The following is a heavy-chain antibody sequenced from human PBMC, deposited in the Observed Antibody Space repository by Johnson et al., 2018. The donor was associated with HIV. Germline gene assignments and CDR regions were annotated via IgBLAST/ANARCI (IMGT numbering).Heavy chain of an antibody. CDR2: IRYDGSNK. CDR1: GFTFSNYA. CDR3: ARDGSNFGAFDI. J-gene: IGHJ3*02. Sequence: QVQLVESGGGVVQPGGSLRLSCAASGFTFSNYAMHWVRQAPGKGLEWVAFIRYDGSNKYYADSVKGRFTISRDNSKNTLYLQMNSLRAEDTAVYYCARDGSNFGAFDIWGQGTMVTVSS. D-gene: IGHD1-1*01. V-gene: IGHV3-30*02.